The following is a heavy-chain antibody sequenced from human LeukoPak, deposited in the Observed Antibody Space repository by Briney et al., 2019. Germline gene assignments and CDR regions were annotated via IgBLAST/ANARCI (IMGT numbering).Heavy chain of an antibody. D-gene: IGHD6-13*01. Sequence: ASVKVSCKASGYTFTGYYMHWVRQAPGQGLEWMGWINPNSGGTNYAQKFQGRVTMTRDTSISTAYMELSRLRSDDTAVYYCARDLGGIAALTPPFDIWGQGTMVTVSS. CDR2: INPNSGGT. V-gene: IGHV1-2*02. CDR3: ARDLGGIAALTPPFDI. CDR1: GYTFTGYY. J-gene: IGHJ3*02.